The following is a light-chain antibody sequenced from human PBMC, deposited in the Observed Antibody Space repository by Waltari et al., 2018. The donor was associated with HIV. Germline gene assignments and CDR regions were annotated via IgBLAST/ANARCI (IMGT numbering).Light chain of an antibody. V-gene: IGLV3-1*01. CDR1: KLGDKH. Sequence: SYEVTQPPSVSVSPGQTASITCSGDKLGDKHACWYQQKPGQSPVLVIYQDRKRPSGIPARFSGSSSGNTATLTISGTEAMDEADYYCQAWDSSTVVFGGGTNLTVL. CDR3: QAWDSSTVV. CDR2: QDR. J-gene: IGLJ2*01.